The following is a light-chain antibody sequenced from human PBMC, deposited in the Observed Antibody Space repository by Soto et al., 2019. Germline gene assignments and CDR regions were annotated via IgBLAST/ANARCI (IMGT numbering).Light chain of an antibody. CDR3: QQYNSYSIT. J-gene: IGKJ5*01. V-gene: IGKV1-5*01. Sequence: DIQMTQSPSTLSASVGDRVTITCRASQSISSWLAWYQRKPGKAPKLLIYDASSLESGVPSRFSGSGSGTEFTLTISSLQPDDLATYYCQQYNSYSITFGQGTRLEIK. CDR1: QSISSW. CDR2: DAS.